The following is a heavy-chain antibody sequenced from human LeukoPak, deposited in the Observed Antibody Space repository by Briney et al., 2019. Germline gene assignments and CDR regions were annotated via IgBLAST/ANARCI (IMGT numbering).Heavy chain of an antibody. CDR1: GYTFTGYY. CDR2: INPNSGGT. D-gene: IGHD2-2*01. CDR3: ARNSGCSSTSCPYNWFDP. V-gene: IGHV1-2*02. Sequence: PGASVKVSCKASGYTFTGYYMHWVRQAPGQGLEWMGWINPNSGGTNYAQKFQGRVTMTRDTSISTAYMELSRLRSDDTAVYYCARNSGCSSTSCPYNWFDPWGQGTLVTVSS. J-gene: IGHJ5*02.